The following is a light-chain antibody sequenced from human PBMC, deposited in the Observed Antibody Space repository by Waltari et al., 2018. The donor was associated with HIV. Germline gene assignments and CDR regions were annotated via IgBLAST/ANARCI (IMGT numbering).Light chain of an antibody. Sequence: DIQMTQSPSSLSASVGDRVTITCQASQDISNYLNCYQQKPGKAPKLLIYDASKLETGVPSRFSGSGSGTDFTFTISSLQPEDIATYYCQQYDNLSYTFGQGTKLEIK. CDR2: DAS. J-gene: IGKJ2*01. CDR3: QQYDNLSYT. CDR1: QDISNY. V-gene: IGKV1-33*01.